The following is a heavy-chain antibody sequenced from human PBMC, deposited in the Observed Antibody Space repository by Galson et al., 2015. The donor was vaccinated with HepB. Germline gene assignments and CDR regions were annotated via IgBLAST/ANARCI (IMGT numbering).Heavy chain of an antibody. V-gene: IGHV1-18*04. CDR3: AGDPYYYDGRGARDFYYYGMDV. J-gene: IGHJ6*02. CDR1: GYSFTTSG. Sequence: SVKVSCKASGYSFTTSGISWVRQAPGQGLEWMAWIGTNSGNTNYAQKFQGRVTMARDTSASTASMELTSLRPDDPAVYYCAGDPYYYDGRGARDFYYYGMDVWGQGTTVTV. CDR2: IGTNSGNT. D-gene: IGHD3-22*01.